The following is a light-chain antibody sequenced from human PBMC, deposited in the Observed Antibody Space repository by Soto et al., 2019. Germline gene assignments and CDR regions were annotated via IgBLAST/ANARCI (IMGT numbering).Light chain of an antibody. CDR2: GAS. V-gene: IGKV3-20*01. J-gene: IGKJ2*01. CDR1: QSITSSD. CDR3: QLYDSSSYT. Sequence: EIVLTQSPGTLSLSPGERATLSCRASQSITSSDLAWYQQKPGQAPRLLIYGASRRATDIPDRFSGSGAGTDFTLTISRLEPEDFAVYYCQLYDSSSYTFGQGTKVLIK.